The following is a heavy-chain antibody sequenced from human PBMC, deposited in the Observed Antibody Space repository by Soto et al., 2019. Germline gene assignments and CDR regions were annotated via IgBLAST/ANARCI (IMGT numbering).Heavy chain of an antibody. Sequence: QVQLQESGPGLVKPSETLSLTCTVSGGSISSYYWSWIRQPPGKGLEWIGYIYYSGSTNYNPSLKSRVTLSVDTSKNQFSLKLSSVTAADTAVYYCARVSGTVVTRTLDYWGQGTLVTVSS. J-gene: IGHJ4*02. CDR3: ARVSGTVVTRTLDY. CDR1: GGSISSYY. V-gene: IGHV4-59*01. CDR2: IYYSGST. D-gene: IGHD2-15*01.